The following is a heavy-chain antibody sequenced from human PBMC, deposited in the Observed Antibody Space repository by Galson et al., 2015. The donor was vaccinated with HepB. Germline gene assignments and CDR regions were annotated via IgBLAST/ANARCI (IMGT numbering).Heavy chain of an antibody. CDR3: ARVLMVRGGGRYDGGNWFDP. Sequence: SETLSLTCTVSGGSISSYYWSWIRQPPGKGLEWIGYIYYSGSTNYNPSLKSRVTISVDTSKNQFSLKLSSVTAADTAVYYCARVLMVRGGGRYDGGNWFDPWGQGTLVTVSS. D-gene: IGHD3-10*01. V-gene: IGHV4-59*08. CDR1: GGSISSYY. CDR2: IYYSGST. J-gene: IGHJ5*02.